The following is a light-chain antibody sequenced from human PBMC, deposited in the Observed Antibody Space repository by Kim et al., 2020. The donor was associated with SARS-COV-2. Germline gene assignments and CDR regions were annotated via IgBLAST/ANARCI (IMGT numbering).Light chain of an antibody. CDR1: YP. Sequence: YPFLWYQQTPGTAPRLLIYDNNNRPSGVPVRFSASKSGTSASLAIAGLQAEDEADYYCQSFDSSLSVWVFGGGTKVTVL. J-gene: IGLJ2*01. CDR2: DNN. V-gene: IGLV1-40*01. CDR3: QSFDSSLSVWV.